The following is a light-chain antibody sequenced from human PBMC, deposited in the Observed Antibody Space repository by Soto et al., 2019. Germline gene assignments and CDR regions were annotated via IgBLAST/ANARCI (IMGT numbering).Light chain of an antibody. Sequence: EIVMTQSPATLSVSPGERATLSCRASQSVGNNLAWYRQKPGQAPRRLIYDASTRATGIPARCSGSGSGTEFTLTISSLQSEDFALYYCQQYKNWPPITFGQGTRLEIK. CDR3: QQYKNWPPIT. V-gene: IGKV3-15*01. CDR2: DAS. J-gene: IGKJ5*01. CDR1: QSVGNN.